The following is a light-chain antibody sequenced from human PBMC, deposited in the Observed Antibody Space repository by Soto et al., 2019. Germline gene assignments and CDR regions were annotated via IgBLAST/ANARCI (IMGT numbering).Light chain of an antibody. Sequence: QSALIQPPSVSGSPGQSVTISCTGTSGDVGNYDLVSWYQQIPGKAPQLMIFEVSRRPSRVSDRFSGSKSGNTASLTISGLQAEDEGDFYCCSYAGNGAWVFGGGTKVTVL. CDR3: CSYAGNGAWV. CDR2: EVS. J-gene: IGLJ3*02. V-gene: IGLV2-23*02. CDR1: SGDVGNYDL.